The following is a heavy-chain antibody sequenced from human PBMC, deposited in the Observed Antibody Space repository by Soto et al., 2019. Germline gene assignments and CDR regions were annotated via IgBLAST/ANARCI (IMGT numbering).Heavy chain of an antibody. CDR2: IIPIFGTA. J-gene: IGHJ6*02. CDR1: GGTFSSYA. Sequence: GASVKVSCKASGGTFSSYAISWVLQAPGQGLEWMGGIIPIFGTANYAQKFQGRVTITADESTSTAYMELSSLRSEDTAVYYCARLIVGATRFNYYYGMDVWGQGTTVTVSS. V-gene: IGHV1-69*13. CDR3: ARLIVGATRFNYYYGMDV. D-gene: IGHD1-26*01.